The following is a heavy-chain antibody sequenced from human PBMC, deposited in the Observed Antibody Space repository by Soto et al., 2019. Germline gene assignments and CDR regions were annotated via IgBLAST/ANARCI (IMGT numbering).Heavy chain of an antibody. CDR3: ARDTRYDTTYHYWDDAFDI. Sequence: QVQLQESGPGLVKPSETLSLTCTVSGDSITTYYWSWIRQPPGKGLEWIGYIHYSGGTNYNPSLKSRVTISVDTSMNQFSLKLTSVTAADTAMYFCARDTRYDTTYHYWDDAFDIWGQGTMVTVSS. J-gene: IGHJ3*02. CDR2: IHYSGGT. V-gene: IGHV4-59*01. CDR1: GDSITTYY. D-gene: IGHD3-22*01.